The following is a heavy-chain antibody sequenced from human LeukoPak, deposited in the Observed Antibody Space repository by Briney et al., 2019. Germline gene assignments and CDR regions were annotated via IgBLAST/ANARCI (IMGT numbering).Heavy chain of an antibody. D-gene: IGHD3-9*01. Sequence: SETLSLTCTVSGGSISSSNYYWGWIRQPPGKGLEWIGFMYYSGRTKYNPSLKSRVTISVDTSKNQFSLKLRSVTAADTAVYYCARGNGILTGYSDYYYYYYMDVWGKGTTVTISS. CDR3: ARGNGILTGYSDYYYYYYMDV. CDR2: MYYSGRT. CDR1: GGSISSSNYY. J-gene: IGHJ6*03. V-gene: IGHV4-61*05.